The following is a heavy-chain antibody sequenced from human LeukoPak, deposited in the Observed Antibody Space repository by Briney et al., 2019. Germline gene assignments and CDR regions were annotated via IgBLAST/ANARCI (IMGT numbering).Heavy chain of an antibody. CDR2: ISSTSSYI. Sequence: GGSLRLSCAASGFTFSSSTMNWVRQAPGKGLEWVSSISSTSSYIYYAASVKGRFTISRDNAKNSLYLQMNSLRAEDTAVYYCARDLRGLPFDYWGQGTLVTVSS. J-gene: IGHJ4*02. CDR3: ARDLRGLPFDY. D-gene: IGHD3/OR15-3a*01. CDR1: GFTFSSST. V-gene: IGHV3-21*01.